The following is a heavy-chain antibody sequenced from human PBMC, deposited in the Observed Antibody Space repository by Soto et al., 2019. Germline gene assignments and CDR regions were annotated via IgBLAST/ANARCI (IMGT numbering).Heavy chain of an antibody. J-gene: IGHJ4*02. CDR2: IYYSGTT. Sequence: PSETLSLTCTVSGGSISSGGYYWSWIRQHPGKGLEWIGYIYYSGTTYYNPSLKSRVTISVDTSKNQFSLKLSSVTAEDTAVYYCARGIVGATYYFDYWGQGTLVTVSS. D-gene: IGHD1-26*01. CDR3: ARGIVGATYYFDY. CDR1: GGSISSGGYY. V-gene: IGHV4-31*03.